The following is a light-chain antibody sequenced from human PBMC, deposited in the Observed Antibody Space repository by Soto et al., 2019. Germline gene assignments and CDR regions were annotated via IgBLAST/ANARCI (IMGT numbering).Light chain of an antibody. V-gene: IGKV1D-12*01. Sequence: DIQMTQSPSSVSASVGDRVTITCRASQGIRSWLAWYQQKPGKAPKLLISSASTLQSGVPSRFSGSGSGTDFTLTISGLQPEDFAIYYCQQSDTFPATFGGGTRVEIK. J-gene: IGKJ4*01. CDR3: QQSDTFPAT. CDR1: QGIRSW. CDR2: SAS.